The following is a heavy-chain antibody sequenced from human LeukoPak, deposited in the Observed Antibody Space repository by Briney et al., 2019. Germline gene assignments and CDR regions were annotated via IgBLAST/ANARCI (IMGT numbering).Heavy chain of an antibody. Sequence: SETLSLTWTVSGGSISNYYWSWIRQPPGKGLEWIGYIHYSGGTSYNPSLKSRVTMSIDTSEEQFSLKVRSVTAADTAIYYCARERASSGRCRFDYWGQGTLGTVSS. CDR3: ARERASSGRCRFDY. CDR1: GGSISNYY. J-gene: IGHJ4*02. CDR2: IHYSGGT. V-gene: IGHV4-59*01. D-gene: IGHD6-19*01.